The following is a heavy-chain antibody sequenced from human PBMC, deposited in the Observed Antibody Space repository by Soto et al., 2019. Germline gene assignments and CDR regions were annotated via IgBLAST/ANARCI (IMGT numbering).Heavy chain of an antibody. CDR3: ARQGGSSGIWYFDY. V-gene: IGHV3-30*04. D-gene: IGHD6-6*01. Sequence: QVQLVESGGGVVQPGRSLRLSCAASGFTFSGYAMHWVRQAPGKGLEWVAATSYDENYKYYADSVKGRFTISRDSSKNTLFLQMNSLRTEDTAVYYCARQGGSSGIWYFDYWGQGSLVTVSS. J-gene: IGHJ4*02. CDR2: TSYDENYK. CDR1: GFTFSGYA.